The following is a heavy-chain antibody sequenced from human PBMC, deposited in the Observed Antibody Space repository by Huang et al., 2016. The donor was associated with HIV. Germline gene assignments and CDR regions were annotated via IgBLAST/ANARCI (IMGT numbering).Heavy chain of an antibody. CDR3: ARGRVTSSGVVQSYDY. Sequence: VQLQESGPGLVKPSQTLSLSCNVSGASIASGSYFWNWIRQPAGGGLEGIGHIYTTGSTVYNPSLKSRVAVSSDTSKNQFSLSLRSVTAADTAVYFCARGRVTSSGVVQSYDYWGQGSLVTVSS. V-gene: IGHV4-61*09. J-gene: IGHJ4*02. CDR2: IYTTGST. D-gene: IGHD3-3*01. CDR1: GASIASGSYF.